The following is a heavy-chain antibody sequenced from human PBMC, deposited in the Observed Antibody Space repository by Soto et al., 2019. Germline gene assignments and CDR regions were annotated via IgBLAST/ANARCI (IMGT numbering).Heavy chain of an antibody. Sequence: ASVKVSCKVSGYTLTELSMHWVRQAPGKGLEWMGGFDPEDGGTIYAQKFQGRVTMTEDTSTDTAYMELSSLRSEDTAVYYCATGATVTAYYYYGMDVWGQGTTVTVSS. CDR3: ATGATVTAYYYYGMDV. J-gene: IGHJ6*02. D-gene: IGHD4-17*01. V-gene: IGHV1-24*01. CDR2: FDPEDGGT. CDR1: GYTLTELS.